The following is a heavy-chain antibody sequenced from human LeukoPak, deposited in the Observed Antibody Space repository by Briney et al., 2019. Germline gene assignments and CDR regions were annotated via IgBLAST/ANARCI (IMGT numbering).Heavy chain of an antibody. CDR2: INPNSGGT. D-gene: IGHD6-19*01. J-gene: IGHJ2*01. CDR3: ARDGAQYSSGWGNWYFDL. V-gene: IGHV1-2*04. CDR1: GYTFTGYY. Sequence: ASVKVSCKASGYTFTGYYMHWVRQAPGQGLEWMGWINPNSGGTNYAQKFQGWVTMTRDTSISTAYIELSRLRSDDTAVYYCARDGAQYSSGWGNWYFDLWGRGTLVTVSS.